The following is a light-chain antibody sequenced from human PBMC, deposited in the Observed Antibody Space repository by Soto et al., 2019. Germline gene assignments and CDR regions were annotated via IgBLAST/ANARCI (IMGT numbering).Light chain of an antibody. CDR2: GAS. CDR1: QSFSSN. CDR3: QQYNNWPLT. Sequence: EIVMTQSPATLSASPGERVTLSCRASQSFSSNLDWYQQKPGQAPRLLMYGASTRATGIPARFSGSGSGTEFTLTISSLQSEDFAVYYCQQYNNWPLTFGGGTKVEIK. J-gene: IGKJ4*01. V-gene: IGKV3-15*01.